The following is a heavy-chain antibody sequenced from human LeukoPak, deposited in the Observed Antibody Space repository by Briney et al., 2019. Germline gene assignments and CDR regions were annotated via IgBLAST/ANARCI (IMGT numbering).Heavy chain of an antibody. CDR2: IYHSGST. Sequence: TSETLSLTCAVSGGSISSSNWWSWVRQPPGKGLEWIGEIYHSGSTNYNPSLKSRVTISVDTSKNQFSLKLSSVTAADTAVYYCARTSMEYSSSWYPPYYFDYWGQGTLVTVSS. D-gene: IGHD6-13*01. J-gene: IGHJ4*02. CDR3: ARTSMEYSSSWYPPYYFDY. CDR1: GGSISSSNW. V-gene: IGHV4-4*02.